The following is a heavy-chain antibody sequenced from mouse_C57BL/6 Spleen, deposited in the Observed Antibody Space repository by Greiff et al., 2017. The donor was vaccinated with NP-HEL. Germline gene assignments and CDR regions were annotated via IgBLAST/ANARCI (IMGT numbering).Heavy chain of an antibody. CDR3: TESYGSNYGEYAMDY. Sequence: VQLQQSGPELVKPGASVKISCKASGYTFTDYYMHWVKQSPGQSLEWIGDINPYNGGTSYNQKFKGKATLTVDKSSSTAYMELRSLTSEDSAVCYRTESYGSNYGEYAMDYWGQGTSVTVSS. D-gene: IGHD1-1*01. J-gene: IGHJ4*01. CDR1: GYTFTDYY. CDR2: INPYNGGT. V-gene: IGHV1-26*01.